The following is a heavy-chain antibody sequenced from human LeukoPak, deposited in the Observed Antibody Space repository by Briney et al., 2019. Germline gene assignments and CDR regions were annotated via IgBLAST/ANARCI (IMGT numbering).Heavy chain of an antibody. CDR1: GFTFTTPG. V-gene: IGHV3-30*02. D-gene: IGHD3-10*01. Sequence: QSGGSLRLSCAASGFTFTTPGLHWVRQAPGKGLEWVAFIPSDGSDKYYADSVKGRFTISRDNSQNTLFLQMNSLRAEDTAVYNCARVWGSYYQNPLDSWGQGTLVTVSS. J-gene: IGHJ4*02. CDR2: IPSDGSDK. CDR3: ARVWGSYYQNPLDS.